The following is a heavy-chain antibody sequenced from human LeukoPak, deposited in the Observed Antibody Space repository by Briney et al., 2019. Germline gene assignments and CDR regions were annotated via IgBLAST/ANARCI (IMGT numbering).Heavy chain of an antibody. J-gene: IGHJ5*02. CDR2: MNPNSGNT. V-gene: IGHV1-8*01. CDR3: ARASSGENWFDP. D-gene: IGHD3-10*01. CDR1: GYTFTSYD. Sequence: ASVKVSYKASGYTFTSYDINWVRQATGQGLEWMGWMNPNSGNTGYAQKFQGRVTMTRNTSISTAYMELSSLRSEDTAVYYCARASSGENWFDPWGQGTLVTVSS.